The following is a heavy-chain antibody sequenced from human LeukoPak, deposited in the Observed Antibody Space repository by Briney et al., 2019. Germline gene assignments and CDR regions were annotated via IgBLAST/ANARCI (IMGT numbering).Heavy chain of an antibody. CDR2: ISHDGNNK. J-gene: IGHJ4*02. D-gene: IGHD3-16*01. CDR3: AKVRWGSDNALDS. V-gene: IGHV3-30-3*02. CDR1: GFTFGDDA. Sequence: GGSLRLSCTASGFTFGDDAMSWFRQAPGKGLEWLAVISHDGNNKYCAVSVKGRITISRDNSMNTLYLQMNSLRAEDTAVYYCAKVRWGSDNALDSWGQGTLVTGSS.